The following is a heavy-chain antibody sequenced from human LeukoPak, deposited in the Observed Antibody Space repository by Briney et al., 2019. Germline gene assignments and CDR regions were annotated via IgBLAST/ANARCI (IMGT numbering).Heavy chain of an antibody. CDR1: GGTFSSYA. V-gene: IGHV1-69*13. J-gene: IGHJ3*02. Sequence: SVKVSCKASGGTFSSYAISWVRQAPGQGLECMGGIIPIFGTANYAQKFQGRVTITADESTSTAYMELSSLRSEDTAVYYCAKYCSSTSCYAFDIWGQRTMVTVSS. CDR3: AKYCSSTSCYAFDI. CDR2: IIPIFGTA. D-gene: IGHD2-2*01.